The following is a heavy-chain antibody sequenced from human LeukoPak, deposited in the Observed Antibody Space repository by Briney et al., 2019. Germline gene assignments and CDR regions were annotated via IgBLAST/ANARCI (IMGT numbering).Heavy chain of an antibody. V-gene: IGHV3-23*01. CDR3: ARDQYYYDSSGCPFDP. CDR1: GFTFSSYA. CDR2: ISGSGGST. J-gene: IGHJ5*02. D-gene: IGHD3-22*01. Sequence: GGSLRLSCAASGFTFSSYAMSWVRQAPGKGLEWVSAISGSGGSTYYADSVKGRFTISRDDSKNTLYLQMNSLRAEDTAVYYCARDQYYYDSSGCPFDPWGQGTLVTVSS.